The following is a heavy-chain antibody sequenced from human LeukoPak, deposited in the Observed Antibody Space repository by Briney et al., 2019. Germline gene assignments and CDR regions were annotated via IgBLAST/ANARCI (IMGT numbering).Heavy chain of an antibody. Sequence: AGGSLRLSCAASGFTFSSYSMNWVRQAPGKGLEWVSSISSSSTYIYYADSVEGRFTISRDNAKNSMYLQMNSLRGEDTAVYYCARESFSGWYDDDWGKGTLVTVSS. D-gene: IGHD6-19*01. CDR2: ISSSSTYI. CDR1: GFTFSSYS. V-gene: IGHV3-21*06. CDR3: ARESFSGWYDDD. J-gene: IGHJ4*02.